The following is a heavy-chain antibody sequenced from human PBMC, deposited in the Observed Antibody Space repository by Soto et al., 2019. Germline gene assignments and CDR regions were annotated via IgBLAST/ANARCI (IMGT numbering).Heavy chain of an antibody. J-gene: IGHJ5*02. D-gene: IGHD6-6*01. CDR2: IYNSGRT. CDR1: GGSISSGGSY. Sequence: QVQLQESGPRLVKPSQTLSLTCTVSGGSISSGGSYWSWIRQHPGKGLEWIGYIYNSGRTFYNPSLKSRATMSVDTSKNQFSRKLSFVTAADTAVYYCARLSFSYNSSSAVTYNGFDPWGQGTLVTVSS. V-gene: IGHV4-31*03. CDR3: ARLSFSYNSSSAVTYNGFDP.